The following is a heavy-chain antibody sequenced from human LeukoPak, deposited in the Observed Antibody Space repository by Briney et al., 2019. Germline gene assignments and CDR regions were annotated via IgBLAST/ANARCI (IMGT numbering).Heavy chain of an antibody. CDR1: GFPFSSYW. J-gene: IGHJ6*02. V-gene: IGHV3-23*01. D-gene: IGHD5-18*01. CDR2: ISGSGGST. Sequence: PGGSLRLSCVASGFPFSSYWMTWVHQAPGKGLEWVSAISGSGGSTYYADSVKGRFTISRDNSKNTLYLQMNSLRAEDTAVYYCAKDLETWIQLWLFSDVTDYYYGMDVWGQGTTVTVSS. CDR3: AKDLETWIQLWLFSDVTDYYYGMDV.